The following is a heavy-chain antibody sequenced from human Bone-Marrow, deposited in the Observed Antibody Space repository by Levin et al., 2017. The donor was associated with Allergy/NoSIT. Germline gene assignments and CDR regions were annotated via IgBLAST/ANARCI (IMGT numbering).Heavy chain of an antibody. CDR2: INPNSGGT. Sequence: GESLKISCKASGYTFTGYYMHWVRQAPGQGLEWMGRINPNSGGTNYAQKFQGRVTMTRDTSISTAYMELSRLRSDDTAVYYCARGRITMVQGGWFDPWGQGTLVTVSS. D-gene: IGHD3-10*01. CDR3: ARGRITMVQGGWFDP. CDR1: GYTFTGYY. V-gene: IGHV1-2*06. J-gene: IGHJ5*02.